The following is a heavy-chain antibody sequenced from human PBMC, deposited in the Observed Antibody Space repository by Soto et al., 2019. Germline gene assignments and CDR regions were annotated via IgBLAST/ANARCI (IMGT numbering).Heavy chain of an antibody. Sequence: PSETLSLTCTVSGGSIISGGYYFSCIRQHPWKGLEWIGYIYYSGSTYYNPSLKSRVTISVDTSKNQFSLKLSSVTAADTAVYYCARAKKGIAAAENWFDPWGQGTLVTVSS. CDR1: GGSIISGGYY. CDR2: IYYSGST. J-gene: IGHJ5*02. CDR3: ARAKKGIAAAENWFDP. D-gene: IGHD6-13*01. V-gene: IGHV4-31*03.